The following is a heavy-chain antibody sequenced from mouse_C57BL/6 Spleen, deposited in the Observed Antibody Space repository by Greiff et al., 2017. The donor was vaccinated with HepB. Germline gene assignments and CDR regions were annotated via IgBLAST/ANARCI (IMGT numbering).Heavy chain of an antibody. J-gene: IGHJ4*01. V-gene: IGHV1-76*01. D-gene: IGHD2-5*01. Sequence: QVQLQQSGAELVRPGASVKLSCKASGYTFTDYYINWVKQRPGQGLEWIARIYPGSGNTYYNEKFKGKATLTAEKSSSTAYMQLSSLTSEDSAVYFCARGYYSNYNYAMDYWGQGTSVTVSS. CDR3: ARGYYSNYNYAMDY. CDR2: IYPGSGNT. CDR1: GYTFTDYY.